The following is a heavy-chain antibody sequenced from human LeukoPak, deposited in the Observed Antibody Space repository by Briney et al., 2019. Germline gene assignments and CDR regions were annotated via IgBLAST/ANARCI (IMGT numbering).Heavy chain of an antibody. D-gene: IGHD6-13*01. CDR1: GGSFSGYY. CDR3: ARGGSVEAAAGSDAFDI. V-gene: IGHV4-34*01. CDR2: INRSGST. J-gene: IGHJ3*02. Sequence: SETLSLTCAVYGGSFSGYYWSWIRQPPGKGLEWIGEINRSGSTNYNPSLKSRVTISVDTSKNQFSLKLSSVTAADTAVYYCARGGSVEAAAGSDAFDIWGQGTMVTVSS.